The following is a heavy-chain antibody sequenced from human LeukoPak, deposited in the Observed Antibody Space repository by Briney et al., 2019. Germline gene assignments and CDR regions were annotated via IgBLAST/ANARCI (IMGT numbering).Heavy chain of an antibody. CDR3: ARVGGSFHWFDP. Sequence: PGGSLRLSCAASGFTFSSYWMHWVRQAPGKGLVWVSRINSDGSSTSYADSVKGRFTISRDNAKNTLYLQMNSLRAEDTAMYYCARVGGSFHWFDPWGQGTLVTVSS. CDR2: INSDGSST. CDR1: GFTFSSYW. V-gene: IGHV3-74*01. D-gene: IGHD1-26*01. J-gene: IGHJ5*02.